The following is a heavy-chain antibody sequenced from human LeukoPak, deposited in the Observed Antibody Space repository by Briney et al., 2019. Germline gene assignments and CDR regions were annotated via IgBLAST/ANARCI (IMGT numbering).Heavy chain of an antibody. J-gene: IGHJ4*02. CDR2: ISYDGSNK. Sequence: GGSLRLSCAASGFTFSSYGIHWVRQAPGKGLEWVAVISYDGSNKYYADSVKGRFTISRDNSKNTLYLQMNSLRVEDTAVYYCAKGEIVGATLDRSGSIDYWGQGTLVTVSS. CDR1: GFTFSSYG. V-gene: IGHV3-30*18. D-gene: IGHD1-26*01. CDR3: AKGEIVGATLDRSGSIDY.